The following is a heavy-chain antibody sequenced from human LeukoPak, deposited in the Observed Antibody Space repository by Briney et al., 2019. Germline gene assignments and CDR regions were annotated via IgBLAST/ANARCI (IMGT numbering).Heavy chain of an antibody. D-gene: IGHD3-3*01. CDR3: ARAGGYDFWSGYNQGYFQH. CDR1: GYTFTGYY. V-gene: IGHV7-4-1*02. J-gene: IGHJ1*01. Sequence: ASVKVSCKASGYTFTGYYMHWVRQAPGQGLEWMGWINTNTGNPTYAQGFTGRFVFSLDTSVSTAYLQISSLKAEDTAVYYCARAGGYDFWSGYNQGYFQHWGQGTLVTVSS. CDR2: INTNTGNP.